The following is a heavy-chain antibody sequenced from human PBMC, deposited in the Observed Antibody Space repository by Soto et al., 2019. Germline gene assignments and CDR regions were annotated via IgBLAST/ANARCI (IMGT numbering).Heavy chain of an antibody. J-gene: IGHJ4*02. CDR1: GFTFRSYG. CDR2: ILYDGSEK. CDR3: AKDAGTVWGCYHLNYFFDY. Sequence: GGSLRLSCAASGFTFRSYGMHCVRQAPCKGLEWVAVILYDGSEKYYADSVKGRFTISRDNSKSTLYLQMNSLTVEDTAVYHCAKDAGTVWGCYHLNYFFDYWGQGTLVTVS. V-gene: IGHV3-30*18. D-gene: IGHD3-16*02.